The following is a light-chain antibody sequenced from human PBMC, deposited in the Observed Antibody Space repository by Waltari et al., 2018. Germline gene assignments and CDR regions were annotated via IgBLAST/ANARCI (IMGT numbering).Light chain of an antibody. V-gene: IGLV2-14*03. Sequence: QSALTQPASVSGSPGQSITISCIGTTSYLGDYYYVSWSQQFPVRAPKLIIYDVTKRPSGISGRFSGSKSGNTASLTISGLQAEDEGDYYCCSFRGGDSFVFGTGTRVTVV. CDR3: CSFRGGDSFV. J-gene: IGLJ1*01. CDR1: TSYLGDYYY. CDR2: DVT.